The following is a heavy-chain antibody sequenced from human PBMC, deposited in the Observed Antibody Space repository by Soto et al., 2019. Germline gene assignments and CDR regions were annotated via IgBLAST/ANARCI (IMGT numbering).Heavy chain of an antibody. V-gene: IGHV2-5*02. CDR1: GFSLSTSGVG. J-gene: IGHJ6*03. D-gene: IGHD2-2*01. CDR2: IYWDDDK. CDR3: AHSLPGVPATNMDV. Sequence: GATPMDPTQTLTLTCPFTGFSLSTSGVGVGWIRQPPGKALEWLALIYWDDDKRYSPSLKSRLTITKDTSKNQVVLTMTNMDPVDTATYYCAHSLPGVPATNMDVCGKGTKVSVSS.